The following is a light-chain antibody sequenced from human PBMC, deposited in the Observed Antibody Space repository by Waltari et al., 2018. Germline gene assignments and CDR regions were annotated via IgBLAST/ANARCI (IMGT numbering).Light chain of an antibody. CDR1: QTVSSN. Sequence: ETVMTQSPATLSVSTGESATLSCRTSQTVSSNLAWYQQKPGQAPRLLIYGASIRATGVPARFSGSGSGTQFTLTIHSLQSEDFAIYYCQQYNTWPPWTFGQGTKVDIK. CDR3: QQYNTWPPWT. V-gene: IGKV3-15*01. J-gene: IGKJ1*01. CDR2: GAS.